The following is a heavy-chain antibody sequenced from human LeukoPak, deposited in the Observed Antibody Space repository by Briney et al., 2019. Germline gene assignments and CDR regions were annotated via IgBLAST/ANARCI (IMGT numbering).Heavy chain of an antibody. Sequence: SETLSLTCTVSGGSISSYYWSWIRQPPGKGLEWIGYIYYSGSTNYNPSLKSRVTISVDTSKNQFSLKLSSVTAADTAVYYCARVYCSTISCYVENWGQGTLVTVSS. CDR3: ARVYCSTISCYVEN. D-gene: IGHD2-2*01. CDR2: IYYSGST. J-gene: IGHJ4*02. CDR1: GGSISSYY. V-gene: IGHV4-59*01.